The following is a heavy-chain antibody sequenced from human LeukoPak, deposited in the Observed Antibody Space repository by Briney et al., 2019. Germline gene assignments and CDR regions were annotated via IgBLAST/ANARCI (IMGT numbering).Heavy chain of an antibody. D-gene: IGHD1-26*01. CDR3: ARAYTKWELQTGGY. J-gene: IGHJ4*02. CDR2: INPNSGGT. Sequence: GASVKVSCKASGGTFSSYAISWVRQAPGQGLEWMGWINPNSGGTNYAQKFQGRVTMTRDTSISTAYMELSRLRSDDTAVYYCARAYTKWELQTGGYWGQGTLVTVSS. CDR1: GGTFSSYA. V-gene: IGHV1-2*02.